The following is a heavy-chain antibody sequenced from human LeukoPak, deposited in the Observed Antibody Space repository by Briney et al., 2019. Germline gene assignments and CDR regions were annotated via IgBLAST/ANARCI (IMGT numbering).Heavy chain of an antibody. J-gene: IGHJ4*02. CDR2: ISGSGGST. CDR1: GFTFSSYA. D-gene: IGHD3-10*01. CDR3: AKDRPNRYLTWFGELWGSTEFDY. Sequence: GGSLRLSCAASGFTFSSYAMSWVRQAPGKGLEWVSAISGSGGSTYYADSVKGRFTISRDNSKNTLYLQMNSLRAEDTAVYYCAKDRPNRYLTWFGELWGSTEFDYWGQGTLVTVSS. V-gene: IGHV3-23*01.